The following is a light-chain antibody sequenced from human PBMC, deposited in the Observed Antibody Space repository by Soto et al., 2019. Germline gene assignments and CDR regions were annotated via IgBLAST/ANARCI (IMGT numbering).Light chain of an antibody. CDR3: QQRSNWPYT. CDR1: QSVSSY. J-gene: IGKJ2*01. CDR2: DAS. Sequence: EIVLTQSPVTLSLSPGERATLSCRASQSVSSYLNWYQQKPGQAPRLLIYDASNRATGIPARFSGSGSGTDFTLTISRLEPEDFAVYYCQQRSNWPYTFGQGTKLEIK. V-gene: IGKV3-11*01.